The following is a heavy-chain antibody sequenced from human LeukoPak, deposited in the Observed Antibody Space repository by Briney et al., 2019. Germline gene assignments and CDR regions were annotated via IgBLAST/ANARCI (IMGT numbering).Heavy chain of an antibody. J-gene: IGHJ6*03. CDR3: ARARGKQLPPLYYYYYYMDV. V-gene: IGHV3-21*01. D-gene: IGHD6-6*01. CDR1: GFTFSSYS. CDR2: ISSSSSYI. Sequence: KTGGSLRLSCAASGFTFSSYSMNWVRQAPGKGLEWVSSISSSSSYIYYADSVKGRFTISRDNAKNSLYLQMNSLRAEDTAVYYCARARGKQLPPLYYYYYYMDVWGKGTTVTVSS.